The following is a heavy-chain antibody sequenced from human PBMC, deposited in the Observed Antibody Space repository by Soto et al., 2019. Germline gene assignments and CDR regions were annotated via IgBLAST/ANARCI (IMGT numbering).Heavy chain of an antibody. Sequence: SQTLSLTCAISGASVSSNTASWNWIRQSPSRGLEWLGRTYFRSKWYNDYAVSVKSRIIINPDTSNNQFSLQPNSVTPEDTAVYFCAKGANLGPKTGYAFDPWGQGIMVTVSS. J-gene: IGHJ5*02. CDR1: GASVSSNTAS. CDR3: AKGANLGPKTGYAFDP. V-gene: IGHV6-1*01. D-gene: IGHD5-12*01. CDR2: TYFRSKWYN.